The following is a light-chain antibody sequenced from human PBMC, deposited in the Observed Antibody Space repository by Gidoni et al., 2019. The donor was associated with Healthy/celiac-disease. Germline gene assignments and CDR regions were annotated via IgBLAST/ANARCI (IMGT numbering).Light chain of an antibody. CDR2: GAS. CDR3: QQYNNWPSYT. V-gene: IGKV3-15*01. Sequence: DIVMTQSPATLSVSPGERATLSCRASQSVSSNLAWYQQKPGQAPRLLIYGASTRATGIPARFSGSGSGTEFTITISSLQSEDVAVYYCQQYNNWPSYTFGQGTKLEIK. J-gene: IGKJ2*01. CDR1: QSVSSN.